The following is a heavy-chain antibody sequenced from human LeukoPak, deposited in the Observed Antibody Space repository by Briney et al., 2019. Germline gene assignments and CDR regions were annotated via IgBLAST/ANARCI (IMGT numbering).Heavy chain of an antibody. D-gene: IGHD1-26*01. CDR2: ISGSDGST. Sequence: PGGSLRLSCSASGFTFSSYAMSWLRQAPGKGREGVSAISGSDGSTYYADSVKGRFTISRDNSKNTLYLQMNSLRAEDTAVYYCAKTERELLLTHFDYWGQGTLVTVSP. CDR3: AKTERELLLTHFDY. V-gene: IGHV3-23*01. J-gene: IGHJ4*02. CDR1: GFTFSSYA.